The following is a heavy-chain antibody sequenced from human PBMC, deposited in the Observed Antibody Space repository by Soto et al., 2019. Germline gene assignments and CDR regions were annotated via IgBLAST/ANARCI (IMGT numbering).Heavy chain of an antibody. CDR1: GYTFTSYA. V-gene: IGHV1-8*02. J-gene: IGHJ6*02. CDR2: MNPNSGNT. D-gene: IGHD3-22*01. Sequence: ASVKVSCKASGYTFTSYAMHWVRQATGQGLEWMGWMNPNSGNTGYAQKFQGRVTMTRNTSISTAYMELSSLGSEDTAVYYCARRWLSEGGMDVWGQGTTVTVSS. CDR3: ARRWLSEGGMDV.